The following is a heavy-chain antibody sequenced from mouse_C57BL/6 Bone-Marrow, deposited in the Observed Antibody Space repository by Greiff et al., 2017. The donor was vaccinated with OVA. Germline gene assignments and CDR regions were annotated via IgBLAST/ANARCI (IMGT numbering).Heavy chain of an antibody. CDR2: IYPRSGNT. CDR3: ARGKFITTVEGFAY. D-gene: IGHD1-1*01. Sequence: VKLQESGAELARPGASVKLSCKASGYTFTSYGISWVKQRTGQGLEWIGEIYPRSGNTYYNEKFKGKATLTADKSSSTAYMELRSLTSEDSAVYFCARGKFITTVEGFAYWGQGTLVTVSA. CDR1: GYTFTSYG. J-gene: IGHJ3*01. V-gene: IGHV1-81*01.